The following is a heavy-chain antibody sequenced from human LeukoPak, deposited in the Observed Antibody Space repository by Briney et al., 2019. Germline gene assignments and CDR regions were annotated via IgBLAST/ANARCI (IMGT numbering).Heavy chain of an antibody. D-gene: IGHD4-17*01. CDR2: ISGSGGST. V-gene: IGHV3-23*01. Sequence: GGSLRLSCAASGFTFSSYAMSWVRQAPGKGLEWVSAISGSGGSTYYADSVKGRFTISRDNSKNTLYLQMNSLRAEDTAVYSCPKDPTFYGDYDWYFDLWDRGTLVAVSS. J-gene: IGHJ2*01. CDR3: PKDPTFYGDYDWYFDL. CDR1: GFTFSSYA.